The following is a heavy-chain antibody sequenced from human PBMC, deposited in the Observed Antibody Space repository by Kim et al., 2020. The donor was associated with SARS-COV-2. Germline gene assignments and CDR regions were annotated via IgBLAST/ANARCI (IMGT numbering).Heavy chain of an antibody. D-gene: IGHD5-12*01. V-gene: IGHV4-59*13. CDR2: IYYSGST. J-gene: IGHJ4*02. CDR3: ASLSSRWLQFDY. Sequence: SETLSLTCTVSGGSISSYYWSWIRQPPGKGLEWIGYIYYSGSTNYNPSLKSRVTISVDTSKNPFSLRVNSVTDADTAMYYCASLSSRWLQFDYWGQGTLVTVSS. CDR1: GGSISSYY.